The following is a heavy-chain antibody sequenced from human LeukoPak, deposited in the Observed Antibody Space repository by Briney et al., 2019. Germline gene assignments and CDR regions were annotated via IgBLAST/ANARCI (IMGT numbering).Heavy chain of an antibody. CDR1: GGSVNSGGYY. V-gene: IGHV4-31*03. Sequence: SQTLSLTCTVSGGSVNSGGYYWSWIRQHPGKGLEWIGYISYSGSTYYNPSLKSRLTISLDTSKNQFSLRLSSVSAADGAVYFCAVGPHHYFDSWGQGTLVTVSS. J-gene: IGHJ4*02. CDR2: ISYSGST. CDR3: AVGPHHYFDS.